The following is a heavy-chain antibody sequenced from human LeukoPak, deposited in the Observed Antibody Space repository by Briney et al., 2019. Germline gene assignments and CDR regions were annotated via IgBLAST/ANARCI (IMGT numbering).Heavy chain of an antibody. CDR3: VPWEVRGVFAY. Sequence: GASVKVSCKASGYTFTSYGISWVRQAPGQGLDWMGWISAYNGNTNYAQKFQGRVTITRDTSISTAYMELSRLRSADTAVYYCVPWEVRGVFAYWGQGTLVPVSS. D-gene: IGHD3-10*01. CDR2: ISAYNGNT. V-gene: IGHV1-18*01. CDR1: GYTFTSYG. J-gene: IGHJ4*02.